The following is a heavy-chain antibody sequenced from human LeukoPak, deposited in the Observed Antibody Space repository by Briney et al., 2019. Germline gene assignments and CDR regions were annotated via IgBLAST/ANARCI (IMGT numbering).Heavy chain of an antibody. CDR3: VTGVIVGATTGDY. CDR2: ISSNGGST. J-gene: IGHJ4*02. Sequence: GGSLRLSCSASGFTFSSYAMHWVRQAPRKGLEYVSAISSNGGSTYYADSVKGRFTISRDNSKNTLYLQMSSLRAEDTAVYYCVTGVIVGATTGDYWGQGTLVTVSS. D-gene: IGHD1-26*01. V-gene: IGHV3-64D*06. CDR1: GFTFSSYA.